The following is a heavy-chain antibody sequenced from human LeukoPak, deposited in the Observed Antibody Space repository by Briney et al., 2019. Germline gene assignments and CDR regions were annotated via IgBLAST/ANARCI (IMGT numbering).Heavy chain of an antibody. CDR2: ISGSGGST. Sequence: GGSLRLSCAASGFTFSSYAMSWVRQAPGKGLEWVSAISGSGGSTYYADSVKGRFTISRDNSKNTLYLQMSSLRAEDTAVYYCAKAGGGLGYCSSTSCAHGDYWGQGTLVTVSS. D-gene: IGHD2-2*01. CDR3: AKAGGGLGYCSSTSCAHGDY. CDR1: GFTFSSYA. V-gene: IGHV3-23*01. J-gene: IGHJ4*02.